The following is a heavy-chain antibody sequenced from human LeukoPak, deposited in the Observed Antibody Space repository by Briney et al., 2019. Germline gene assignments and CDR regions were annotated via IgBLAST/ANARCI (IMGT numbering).Heavy chain of an antibody. CDR3: AKDLGGGTRAGI. Sequence: PGGSLRLSCAASGFTFSLYAMGWVRQAPGKGLEWVSAISGSGDDTYYADSVKGRFTISRDNSKNTLYLQMNSLRAEDTAVYYCAKDLGGGTRAGIWGQGTMVTVSS. J-gene: IGHJ3*02. D-gene: IGHD3-16*01. CDR2: ISGSGDDT. CDR1: GFTFSLYA. V-gene: IGHV3-23*01.